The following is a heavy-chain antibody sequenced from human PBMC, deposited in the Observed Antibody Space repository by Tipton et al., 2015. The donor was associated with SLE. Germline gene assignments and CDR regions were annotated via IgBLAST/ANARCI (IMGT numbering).Heavy chain of an antibody. D-gene: IGHD2-21*01. J-gene: IGHJ3*02. V-gene: IGHV4-59*01. CDR2: IYYSGST. CDR1: GGSISSYY. Sequence: LSLTCTVSGGSISSYYWSWIRQPPGKGLEWIGYIYYSGSTNYNPSLKSRVTISVDTSKNQFSLKLSSVTAADTAVYYCARARHITAFDIWGQGTMVTVSS. CDR3: ARARHITAFDI.